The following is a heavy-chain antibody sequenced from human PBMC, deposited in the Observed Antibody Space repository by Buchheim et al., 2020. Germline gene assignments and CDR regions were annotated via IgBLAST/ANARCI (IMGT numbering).Heavy chain of an antibody. CDR2: IRGSGGRT. Sequence: EVQLLESGGGLVQPGGSLRLSCAASGFTFSSYAMSWVRQAPGKGLEWVSAIRGSGGRTYYADSVKGRFTISRDNSKNTLYLPMNSLRAEDTAVYYCAKAYCSSTSCYSNYYYYYMDVWGKGTT. CDR1: GFTFSSYA. V-gene: IGHV3-23*01. CDR3: AKAYCSSTSCYSNYYYYYMDV. J-gene: IGHJ6*03. D-gene: IGHD2-2*01.